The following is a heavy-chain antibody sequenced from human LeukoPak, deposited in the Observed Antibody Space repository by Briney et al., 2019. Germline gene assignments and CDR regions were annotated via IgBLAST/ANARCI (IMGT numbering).Heavy chain of an antibody. CDR3: AKGLQTIAVAGPFDH. D-gene: IGHD6-19*01. V-gene: IGHV3-30*18. Sequence: AGGSLRLSCAASGFTFSSYAMSWVRQAPGKGLEWVAVISYDGGDKYYADSVRARFTISRDSSKNTLYLRMNSLRVEDTAVYYCAKGLQTIAVAGPFDHWGQGTLVTVSS. CDR1: GFTFSSYA. J-gene: IGHJ4*02. CDR2: ISYDGGDK.